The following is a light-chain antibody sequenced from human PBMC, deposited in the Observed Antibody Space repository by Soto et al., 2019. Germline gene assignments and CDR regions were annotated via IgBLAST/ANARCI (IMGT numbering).Light chain of an antibody. CDR1: EHINNY. V-gene: IGKV1-33*01. CDR2: DAS. J-gene: IGKJ4*01. Sequence: DIQMTQSPPSLSASVGDRVTITCQASEHINNYLNWYQQIPGKAPKLLIYDASNLAAGAPSRFSGSGSGTAFTFAISGLQPDDVATYYCQQLSRYPLTFGGGTKVDIK. CDR3: QQLSRYPLT.